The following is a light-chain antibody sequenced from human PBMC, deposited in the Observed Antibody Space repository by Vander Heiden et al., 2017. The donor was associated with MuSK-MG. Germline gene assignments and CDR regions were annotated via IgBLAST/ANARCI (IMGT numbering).Light chain of an antibody. V-gene: IGKV3D-7*01. CDR3: HNGT. J-gene: IGKJ1*01. CDR1: QSVSSSY. CDR2: GAS. Sequence: PGERVTLSCRASQSVSSSYLTWYQQKPGQAPRLLIYGASTRATSIPARFSGSGSGTDFTLTISSLQPEDFAVYYCHNGTFGQGTKVEIK.